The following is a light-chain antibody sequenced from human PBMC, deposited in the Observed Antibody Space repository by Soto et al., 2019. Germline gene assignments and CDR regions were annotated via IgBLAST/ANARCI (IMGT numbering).Light chain of an antibody. J-gene: IGKJ5*01. CDR1: QSVSSN. Sequence: EIVMTQSPATLSVSPGERATLSCRASQSVSSNLAWYQQKPGQAPRLLIYGASTRATGIPARFSGSGSGTDFTLTISSLQSEDVAFYYCQQYNNWPPITFGQGTRLEIK. CDR2: GAS. CDR3: QQYNNWPPIT. V-gene: IGKV3-15*01.